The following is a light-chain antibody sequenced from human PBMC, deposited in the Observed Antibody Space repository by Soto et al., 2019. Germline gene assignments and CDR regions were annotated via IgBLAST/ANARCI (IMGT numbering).Light chain of an antibody. CDR3: SSSASSTTWV. J-gene: IGLJ3*02. Sequence: QSALTQPASVSGSPGQSITISCTGTSSDIGGYNYVSWYQQYPGKAPKLIIYEVSDRPSGVSNRFSGSKSGNTASLTISGLQAEDEADYYCSSSASSTTWVFGGGTKVTVL. CDR2: EVS. CDR1: SSDIGGYNY. V-gene: IGLV2-14*01.